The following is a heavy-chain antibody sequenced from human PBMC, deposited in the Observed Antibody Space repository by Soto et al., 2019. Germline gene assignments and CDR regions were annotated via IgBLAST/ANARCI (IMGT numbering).Heavy chain of an antibody. Sequence: PGGSLRLSCAASGSTFSNAWMTWVRQAPGKGLEWVGHIKSKTDGGTTHYAAPVEGRFTISRDDSKNTLYLHMNSLKTEDTAVYYCSTYDYIWGTDRYRWAYWGQGTLVTVSS. CDR2: IKSKTDGGTT. D-gene: IGHD3-16*02. J-gene: IGHJ4*02. V-gene: IGHV3-15*01. CDR3: STYDYIWGTDRYRWAY. CDR1: GSTFSNAW.